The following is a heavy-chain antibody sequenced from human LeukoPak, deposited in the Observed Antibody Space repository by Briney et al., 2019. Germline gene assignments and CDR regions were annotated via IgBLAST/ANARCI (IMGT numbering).Heavy chain of an antibody. CDR1: GFTFSSYG. CDR2: IWYDGSNK. J-gene: IGHJ4*02. D-gene: IGHD3-22*01. CDR3: AKDPYYYDSSGYSDY. Sequence: PGGSLRLSCAASGFTFSSYGMXXXXXXPXKGXEXXAVIWYDGSNKYYADSVKGRFTISRDNSKNTLYLQMNSLRAEDTAVYYCAKDPYYYDSSGYSDYWGQGTLVTVSS. V-gene: IGHV3-33*06.